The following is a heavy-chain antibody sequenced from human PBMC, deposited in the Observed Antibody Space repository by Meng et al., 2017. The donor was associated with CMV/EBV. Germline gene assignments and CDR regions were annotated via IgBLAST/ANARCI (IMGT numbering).Heavy chain of an antibody. D-gene: IGHD6-6*01. V-gene: IGHV3-53*01. CDR2: IYSGGST. J-gene: IGHJ3*02. CDR1: GFTVSSNY. Sequence: GESLKISCAASGFTVSSNYMSWVRPAPGKGLEWVSVIYSGGSTYYADSVKGRFTISRDNSKNTLYLQMNSLRAEDTAVYYCARVGPIIAARPGAFDIWGQGTMVTVSS. CDR3: ARVGPIIAARPGAFDI.